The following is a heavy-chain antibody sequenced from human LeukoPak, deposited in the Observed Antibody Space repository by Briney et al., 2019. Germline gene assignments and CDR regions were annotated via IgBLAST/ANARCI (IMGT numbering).Heavy chain of an antibody. V-gene: IGHV4-59*01. D-gene: IGHD1-26*01. CDR1: GGSISSYY. CDR3: ARGVRHYSGSYYFDY. CDR2: IYYSGST. J-gene: IGHJ4*02. Sequence: PSETLSLTCTVSGGSISSYYWSWIRQPPGKGLEWIGYIYYSGSTNYNPSLKSRVTISVDTSKNQFSLKLSSVTAADTAVYYCARGVRHYSGSYYFDYWGQGTLVTVSS.